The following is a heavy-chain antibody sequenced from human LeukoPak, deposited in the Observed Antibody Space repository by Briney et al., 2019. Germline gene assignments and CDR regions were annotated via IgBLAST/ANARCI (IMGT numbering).Heavy chain of an antibody. D-gene: IGHD6-13*01. CDR2: ISSSGSTI. V-gene: IGHV3-11*04. Sequence: GGSLRLSCAASGFTFSDYYMSWIRQAPGKGLEWVSYISSSGSTIYYADSVKGRFTISRDNAKNSLYLQMNSLRAEDTAVYYCASIRTYSSSWYNFDYWGQGTLVTVSS. CDR3: ASIRTYSSSWYNFDY. J-gene: IGHJ4*02. CDR1: GFTFSDYY.